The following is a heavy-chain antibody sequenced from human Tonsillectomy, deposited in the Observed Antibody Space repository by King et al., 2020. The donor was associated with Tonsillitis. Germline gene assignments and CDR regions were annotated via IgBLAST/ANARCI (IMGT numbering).Heavy chain of an antibody. V-gene: IGHV3-7*01. D-gene: IGHD3-10*01. J-gene: IGHJ5*02. CDR1: GFSFNRYW. CDR2: INQDGSEK. CDR3: GREKGWFGGRNWFDP. Sequence: GQLVQSGGGLVQPGGSLRLSCAASGFSFNRYWMSWVRQAPGKGLEWVANINQDGSEKFNVDSVKGRFTISRDNANNSLQLQMNSLRAEDTAVYYCGREKGWFGGRNWFDPWGQGTLVIVSS.